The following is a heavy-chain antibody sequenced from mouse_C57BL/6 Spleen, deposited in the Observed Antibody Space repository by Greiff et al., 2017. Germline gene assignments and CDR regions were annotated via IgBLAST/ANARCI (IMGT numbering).Heavy chain of an antibody. CDR3: ANVVNYAMDY. D-gene: IGHD1-1*01. CDR2: IHPSDGGT. Sequence: QVQLQQSGAELVKPGASVKVSCKASGYTFTSYWMHWVKQRPGQGLEWIGRIHPSDGGTNYNQKFKGKATLTVDKSASTAYMQLSSLTSEDSAVSSFANVVNYAMDYWGQGTSLTVSS. CDR1: GYTFTSYW. J-gene: IGHJ4*01. V-gene: IGHV1-74*01.